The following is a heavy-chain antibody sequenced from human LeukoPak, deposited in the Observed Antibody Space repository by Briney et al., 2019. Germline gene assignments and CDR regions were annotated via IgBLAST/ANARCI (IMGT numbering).Heavy chain of an antibody. J-gene: IGHJ4*02. CDR1: GGSISSGSYY. Sequence: PSQTLSLTCTVSGGSISSGSYYWGWIRQPPGKGLEWIGSIYYSGSTNYNPSLKSRVTISVDTSKNQFSLKLSSVTAADTAVYYCARGIGYYGDENYFDYWGQGTLVTVSS. V-gene: IGHV4-39*07. D-gene: IGHD4-17*01. CDR2: IYYSGST. CDR3: ARGIGYYGDENYFDY.